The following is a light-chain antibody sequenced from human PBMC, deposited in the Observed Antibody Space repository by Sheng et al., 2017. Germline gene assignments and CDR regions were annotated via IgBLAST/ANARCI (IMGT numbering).Light chain of an antibody. J-gene: IGKJ2*01. Sequence: EIVVTQSPATLSVSPGERATLSCRGSQSVLNNLAWYQQKPGQAPRLLIYGASTRATGIPARFSGSGSGTEFTLTISSLQSEDFAVYYCQQYNNWPFTFGQGTKLEIK. CDR3: QQYNNWPFT. CDR1: QSVLNN. V-gene: IGKV3-15*01. CDR2: GAS.